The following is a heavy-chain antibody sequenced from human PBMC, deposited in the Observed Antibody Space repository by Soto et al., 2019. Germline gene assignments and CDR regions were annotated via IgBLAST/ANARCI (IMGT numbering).Heavy chain of an antibody. D-gene: IGHD3-22*01. V-gene: IGHV1-46*01. CDR1: GYTFTSYY. Sequence: QVQLVQSGAEVKKPGASVKVSCKASGYTFTSYYMHWVRQAPGQGLEWMGIINPSGGSTSYAQKFQGRVTMTWDTSTSTVYMELSSLRSEDTAVYYCATLSGSTLFDYWGQGTLVTVSS. CDR3: ATLSGSTLFDY. CDR2: INPSGGST. J-gene: IGHJ4*02.